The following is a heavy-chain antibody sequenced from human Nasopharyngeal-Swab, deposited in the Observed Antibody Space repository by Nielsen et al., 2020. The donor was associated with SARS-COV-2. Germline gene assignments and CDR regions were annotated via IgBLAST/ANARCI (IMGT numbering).Heavy chain of an antibody. CDR3: ARGSLTQGLGYYYYYGMDV. CDR1: DGSISGSTYY. J-gene: IGHJ6*02. V-gene: IGHV4-61*02. CDR2: IYTSGST. D-gene: IGHD1-14*01. Sequence: SETLSLTCTVSDGSISGSTYYWSWIRQPAGKGLEWIGRIYTSGSTNYNPSLKSRVTMSVDTSKNQFSLKLSSVTAADTAVYYCARGSLTQGLGYYYYYGMDVWGQGTTVTVSS.